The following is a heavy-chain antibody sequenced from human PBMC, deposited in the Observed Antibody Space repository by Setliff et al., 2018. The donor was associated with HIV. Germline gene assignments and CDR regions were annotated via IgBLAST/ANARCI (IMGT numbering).Heavy chain of an antibody. Sequence: GGSLRLSCTASGFTFGDYAMSWFRQAPGKGLEWISFIRSKTYGGTTEYAASVKGRFTISRDNSKNTVYLQMNRLRAENTAVYYCARDASSSSWCFDYWGQGTLVTVSS. CDR3: ARDASSSSWCFDY. J-gene: IGHJ4*02. CDR1: GFTFGDYA. D-gene: IGHD6-13*01. V-gene: IGHV3-49*03. CDR2: IRSKTYGGTT.